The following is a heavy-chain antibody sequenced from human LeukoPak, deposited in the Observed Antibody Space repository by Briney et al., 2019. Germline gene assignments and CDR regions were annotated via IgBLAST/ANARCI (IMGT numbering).Heavy chain of an antibody. CDR1: GFTFSSYW. CDR3: VARSSGWFSDY. J-gene: IGHJ4*02. D-gene: IGHD6-19*01. CDR2: IKQDGSVK. V-gene: IGHV3-7*03. Sequence: GGSLRLSCAASGFTFSSYWMSWVRQAPGKGLEWVANIKQDGSVKYYVDSVKGRFTISRDNAKNSLYLQMNSLRAEDTAVYYCVARSSGWFSDYWGQGTLVTVSS.